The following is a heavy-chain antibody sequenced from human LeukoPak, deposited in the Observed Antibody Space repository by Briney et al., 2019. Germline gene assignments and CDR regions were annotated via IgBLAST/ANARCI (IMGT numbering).Heavy chain of an antibody. Sequence: RASVTVSCKASGYTLTSYGISWVRQAPGQGLEWMGWISAYNGKTNYAQKLQGRVTMTTDTSTSTAYMELRSLRSDDMAVYYCARVGDILTGYPYYFDYWGQGTLVTVSS. CDR2: ISAYNGKT. V-gene: IGHV1-18*03. CDR3: ARVGDILTGYPYYFDY. D-gene: IGHD3-9*01. J-gene: IGHJ4*02. CDR1: GYTLTSYG.